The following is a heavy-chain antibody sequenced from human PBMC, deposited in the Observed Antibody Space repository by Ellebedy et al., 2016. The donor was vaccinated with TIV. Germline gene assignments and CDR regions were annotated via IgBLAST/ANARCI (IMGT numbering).Heavy chain of an antibody. J-gene: IGHJ3*02. Sequence: GESLKISCGASGFSFRSYWMTWVRQAPGKGLEWVANINQGGSDKYYVDSVKGRFTVSRDNAKNSLYLLMNSLRGEDTAVYYCATDGSYGDYRSPTHAFVMWGQGTLVTVSS. D-gene: IGHD4-17*01. V-gene: IGHV3-7*01. CDR3: ATDGSYGDYRSPTHAFVM. CDR1: GFSFRSYW. CDR2: INQGGSDK.